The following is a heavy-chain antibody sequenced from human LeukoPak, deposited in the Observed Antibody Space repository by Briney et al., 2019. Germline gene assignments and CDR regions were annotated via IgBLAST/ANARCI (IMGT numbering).Heavy chain of an antibody. D-gene: IGHD3-22*01. CDR3: ATEANGYFLY. CDR1: GYTLTQLS. J-gene: IGHJ4*02. V-gene: IGHV1-24*01. Sequence: ASVKVSCKVPGYTLTQLSIHWVRQAPGKGLEWMGGFDPEDGETIYAQQFQGGLTMTEDTSTDTAYMEVSSLTTEDTAVYYCATEANGYFLYWGQGTLVTVSS. CDR2: FDPEDGET.